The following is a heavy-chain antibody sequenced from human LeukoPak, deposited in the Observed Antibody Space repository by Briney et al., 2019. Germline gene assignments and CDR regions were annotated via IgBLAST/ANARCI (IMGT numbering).Heavy chain of an antibody. Sequence: GGSLRLYCAASGFTFDDYAMHWVRQAPGKGLEWVSGISWNSGSIGYADSVKGRFTISRDNAKNSLYLQMNSLRAEDTALYYCAKDNSGTFDYWGQGTLVTVSS. J-gene: IGHJ4*02. CDR3: AKDNSGTFDY. D-gene: IGHD1/OR15-1a*01. V-gene: IGHV3-9*01. CDR1: GFTFDDYA. CDR2: ISWNSGSI.